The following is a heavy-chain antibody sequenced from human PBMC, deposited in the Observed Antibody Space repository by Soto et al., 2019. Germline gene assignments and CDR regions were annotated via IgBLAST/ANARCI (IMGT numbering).Heavy chain of an antibody. CDR3: ARPPLYSSGGYFDS. D-gene: IGHD6-19*01. Sequence: GGSLRLSCAASGFTFSDHGMTWVRQAPGKGLEWVSSISNDAARTFYADSVKGRFTVSRDRSNNTLYLQMNSLRAEDTAVYFCARPPLYSSGGYFDSWGHGTLVT. J-gene: IGHJ4*01. CDR2: ISNDAART. CDR1: GFTFSDHG. V-gene: IGHV3-23*01.